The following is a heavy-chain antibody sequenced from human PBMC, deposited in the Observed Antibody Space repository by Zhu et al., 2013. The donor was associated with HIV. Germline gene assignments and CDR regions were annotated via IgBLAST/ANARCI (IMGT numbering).Heavy chain of an antibody. V-gene: IGHV3-30-3*01. Sequence: VQLVESGGGVVQPGRSLRLSCAASGFTFSSYAMHWVRQAPGKGLEWVAVISYDGSNKYYADSVKGRFTISRDNSKNTLYLQMNSLRAEDTAVYYCARDLYKYLTGYRFDIWGQGTMVTVSS. J-gene: IGHJ3*02. CDR3: ARDLYKYLTGYRFDI. CDR1: GFTFSSYA. CDR2: ISYDGSNK. D-gene: IGHD3-9*01.